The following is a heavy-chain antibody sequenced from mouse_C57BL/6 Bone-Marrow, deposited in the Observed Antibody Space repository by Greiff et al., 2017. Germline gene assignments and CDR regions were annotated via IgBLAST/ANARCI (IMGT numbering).Heavy chain of an antibody. Sequence: EVQLVESGGDLVKPGGSLKLSCAASGFTFSSSGMSWVRQTPDKRLEWVATISSGGSYTYYPDSVKGRFTISRDNAKNTLYLQMSSLKSEDTAMYYCARHGITSLDYWGQGTTLTVSS. CDR3: ARHGITSLDY. V-gene: IGHV5-6*01. CDR2: ISSGGSYT. D-gene: IGHD2-4*01. CDR1: GFTFSSSG. J-gene: IGHJ2*01.